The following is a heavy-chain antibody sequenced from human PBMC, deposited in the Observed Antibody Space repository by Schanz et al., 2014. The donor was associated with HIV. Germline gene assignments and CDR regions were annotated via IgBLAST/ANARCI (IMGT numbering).Heavy chain of an antibody. V-gene: IGHV3-74*02. CDR2: INSDGRSA. D-gene: IGHD3-16*01. CDR3: ASGVRGHYYYYAMDV. CDR1: GFTFSSYW. J-gene: IGHJ6*02. Sequence: VHLVESGGGLVKPGGSLRLSCAASGFTFSSYWMHWVRQAPGKGLVWVSRINSDGRSANYADSVKGRFTISRDNAKNTLILQMNSLRAEDTAVYYCASGVRGHYYYYAMDVWGQGTTVTVSS.